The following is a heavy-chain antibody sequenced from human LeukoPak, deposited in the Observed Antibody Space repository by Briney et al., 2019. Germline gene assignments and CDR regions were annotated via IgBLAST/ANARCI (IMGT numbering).Heavy chain of an antibody. V-gene: IGHV4-39*01. CDR2: IYYSGST. J-gene: IGHJ4*02. CDR3: ARLVAYCSSTSCSFDY. Sequence: PSETLSLTCTVSGGSMSSSSYYWGWIRQPPGKGLEWIGSIYYSGSTYYNPSLKSRVTISVDTSKNQFSLKLSSVTAADTAVYYCARLVAYCSSTSCSFDYWGQGTLVTVST. CDR1: GGSMSSSSYY. D-gene: IGHD2-2*01.